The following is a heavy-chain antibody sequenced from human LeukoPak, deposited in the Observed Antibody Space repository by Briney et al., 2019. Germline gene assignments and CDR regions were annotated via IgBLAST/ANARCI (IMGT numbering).Heavy chain of an antibody. Sequence: PGGSLRLSCAVSGFTFSGYSMHWVRQAPGKGLEWVAFISYDGTIKLYGDSVKGRFTISRDNSKNTLYLQMDSLRAEDTAVYYCAKDRTGSWTFDYWGQGTLVTVSS. CDR1: GFTFSGYS. V-gene: IGHV3-30*02. D-gene: IGHD3/OR15-3a*01. J-gene: IGHJ4*02. CDR2: ISYDGTIK. CDR3: AKDRTGSWTFDY.